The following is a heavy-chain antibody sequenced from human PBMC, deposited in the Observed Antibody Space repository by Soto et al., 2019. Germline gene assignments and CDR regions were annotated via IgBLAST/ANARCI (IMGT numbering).Heavy chain of an antibody. J-gene: IGHJ5*02. D-gene: IGHD4-17*01. CDR1: GGSISSSSYY. CDR2: IYYSGST. CDR3: AREYGRPLAFDP. V-gene: IGHV4-39*02. Sequence: QLQLQESGPGLVKPSETLSLTCTVSGGSISSSSYYWGWIRQPPGKGLEWIGSIYYSGSTYYNPSLKSRVTISVDTSKNQFSLKLSSVTAADTAVYSCAREYGRPLAFDPWGQGTLVTVSS.